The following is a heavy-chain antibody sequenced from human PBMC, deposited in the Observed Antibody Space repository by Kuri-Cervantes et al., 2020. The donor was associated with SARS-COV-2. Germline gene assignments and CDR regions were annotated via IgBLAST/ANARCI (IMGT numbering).Heavy chain of an antibody. J-gene: IGHJ4*02. D-gene: IGHD4-11*01. CDR3: ARIQAATVIADY. CDR2: IYWDDDK. CDR1: GFSLNTSAVG. V-gene: IGHV2-5*05. Sequence: SGPTLVKPTQTLTLTCTFSGFSLNTSAVGVGWIRQPPGKALEWLALIYWDDDKRYGPSLKSRLTITKDTSKNQVVPTMTNMDPVDTATYYCARIQAATVIADYWGQGALVTVSS.